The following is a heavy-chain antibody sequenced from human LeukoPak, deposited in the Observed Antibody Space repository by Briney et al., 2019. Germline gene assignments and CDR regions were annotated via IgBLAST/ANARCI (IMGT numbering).Heavy chain of an antibody. J-gene: IGHJ5*02. CDR3: ARLRTTRGPVTVTPSYPDSPNWFDP. CDR1: GYTFNTYW. V-gene: IGHV5-51*01. D-gene: IGHD4-17*01. CDR2: INPSDSDT. Sequence: GESLKISCKGSGYTFNTYWIGWVRQMPGKGLEWMGIINPSDSDTTYSPSFQGQVTISADRSISTAYLQWSSLKASDTAIYYCARLRTTRGPVTVTPSYPDSPNWFDPWGQGTLVTVSS.